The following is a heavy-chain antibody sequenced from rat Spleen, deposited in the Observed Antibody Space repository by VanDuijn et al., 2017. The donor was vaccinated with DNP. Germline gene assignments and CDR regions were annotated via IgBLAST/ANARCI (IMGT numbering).Heavy chain of an antibody. Sequence: EVQLVESGGGLVQPGRSLKLSCAASGFIFSYYDMAWVRQAPTTGLEWVASISTGGDNTYFRDSVRGRFTISRDNAKSTLYLQMNSLRSEATATYYCTREVTGTFDYWGQGVMVTVSS. CDR2: ISTGGDNT. D-gene: IGHD1-1*01. CDR1: GFIFSYYD. J-gene: IGHJ2*01. V-gene: IGHV5-27*01. CDR3: TREVTGTFDY.